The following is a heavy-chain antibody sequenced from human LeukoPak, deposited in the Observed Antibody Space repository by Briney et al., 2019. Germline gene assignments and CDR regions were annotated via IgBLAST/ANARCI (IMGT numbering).Heavy chain of an antibody. D-gene: IGHD2-21*02. CDR3: AKTTAPPYYFDY. Sequence: SETLSLTCTVSGGSISSYYWSWIRQPPGKGLEWIGYIYDSGSTNYNPSLKSRVTISVDTSKNQFSLKLSSVTAADTAVYYCAKTTAPPYYFDYWGQGTLVTVSS. CDR1: GGSISSYY. J-gene: IGHJ4*02. V-gene: IGHV4-59*12. CDR2: IYDSGST.